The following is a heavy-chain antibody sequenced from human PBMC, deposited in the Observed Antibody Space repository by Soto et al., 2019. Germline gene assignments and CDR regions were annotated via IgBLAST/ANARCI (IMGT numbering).Heavy chain of an antibody. CDR2: IYPGDSDT. J-gene: IGHJ6*02. V-gene: IGHV5-51*01. D-gene: IGHD6-13*01. Sequence: PGESLKISCKGSGYSFTSYWIGWVRQMPGKGLEWMGIIYPGDSDTRYSPSFQGQVTISRDNAKNTLFLQMNSLRTEDTGVYYCAKTIAPAHTNPYYSMDVWGQGATVTVSS. CDR3: AKTIAPAHTNPYYSMDV. CDR1: GYSFTSYW.